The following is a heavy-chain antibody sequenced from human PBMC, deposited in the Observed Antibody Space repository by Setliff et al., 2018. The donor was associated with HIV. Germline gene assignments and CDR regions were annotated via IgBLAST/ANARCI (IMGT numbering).Heavy chain of an antibody. V-gene: IGHV4-61*09. CDR1: GGSISSGIYY. D-gene: IGHD2-2*01. CDR3: ARGHCSGTNCYGVDYYGMDV. CDR2: VYTTGGT. J-gene: IGHJ6*02. Sequence: PSETLSLTCTVSGGSISSGIYYWIWIRQPAGKGLEWIGHVYTTGGTNYNPSLESRLTISVDTSRNQFSLRLSSVTAADPAVYYCARGHCSGTNCYGVDYYGMDVWGQGTTVTVSS.